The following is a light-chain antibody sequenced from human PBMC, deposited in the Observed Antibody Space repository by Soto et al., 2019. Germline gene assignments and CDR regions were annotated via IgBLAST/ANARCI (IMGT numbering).Light chain of an antibody. J-gene: IGLJ3*02. CDR1: TGHSTYA. CDR2: LNSDGSH. CDR3: QTWVTGLWV. V-gene: IGLV4-69*01. Sequence: QSVLTQLPSASASLGASVKLTCTLSTGHSTYAIAWHQQQPEKGPRYLMKLNSDGSHTRGDGIPDRFSGSSSGAERYLTISSLQSEDEADYYCQTWVTGLWVFGGGTKLTVL.